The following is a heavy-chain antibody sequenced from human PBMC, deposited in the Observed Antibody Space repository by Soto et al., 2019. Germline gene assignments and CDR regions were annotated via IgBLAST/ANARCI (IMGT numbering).Heavy chain of an antibody. V-gene: IGHV5-51*01. CDR3: ARKIRNYDYWSNKYYYYGLDV. J-gene: IGHJ6*02. CDR2: IYPGDSDT. Sequence: LGESLKISCTGSEYGFRNYWISWVLHMPLKCLEWMGIIYPGDSDTIYSPSFQGQVTISADKSISTAHLQWSSLKASDTAMYYCARKIRNYDYWSNKYYYYGLDVWGQGNTVTVSS. CDR1: EYGFRNYW. D-gene: IGHD3-3*01.